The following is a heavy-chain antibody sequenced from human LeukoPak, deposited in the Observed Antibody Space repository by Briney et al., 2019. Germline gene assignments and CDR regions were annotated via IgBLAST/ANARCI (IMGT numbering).Heavy chain of an antibody. Sequence: PGGSLRLSCAASGFTFSSYSMNWVRQAPGQGLEWVSYNSSSSSTIYYADSVKGRFTISRDNAKNSLYLQMNSLRAEDTAVYYCARGGRSGYSMDVWGKGTAVTVSS. V-gene: IGHV3-48*04. CDR3: ARGGRSGYSMDV. CDR2: NSSSSSTI. J-gene: IGHJ6*03. D-gene: IGHD5-18*01. CDR1: GFTFSSYS.